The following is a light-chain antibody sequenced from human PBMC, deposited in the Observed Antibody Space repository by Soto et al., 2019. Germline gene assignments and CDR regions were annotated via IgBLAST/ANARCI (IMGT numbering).Light chain of an antibody. CDR2: DAS. V-gene: IGKV1-5*01. CDR1: QSISSW. Sequence: DIQMTQSPSTLSASVGDRVTITCRASQSISSWLAWYQQKPGKAPKLLIYDASSFESGVPSRFSGSGSGTEFTLTISSLQPYDFATYYCQQYNSYSRTFGQGPKVEIK. J-gene: IGKJ1*01. CDR3: QQYNSYSRT.